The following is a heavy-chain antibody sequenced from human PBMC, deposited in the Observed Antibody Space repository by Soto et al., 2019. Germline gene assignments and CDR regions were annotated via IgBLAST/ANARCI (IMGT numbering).Heavy chain of an antibody. CDR2: IFHTGST. V-gene: IGHV4-38-2*01. D-gene: IGHD6-25*01. Sequence: SETLSLTCAVSGYSISSGHSWGWIRQPPGKGLEWIGSIFHTGSTYYSPSLKSRVTLSVDTSKNQFSLNLSSVTAADTAVYFCATLPRLDGMDVWGQGTTVTVSS. J-gene: IGHJ6*02. CDR3: ATLPRLDGMDV. CDR1: GYSISSGHS.